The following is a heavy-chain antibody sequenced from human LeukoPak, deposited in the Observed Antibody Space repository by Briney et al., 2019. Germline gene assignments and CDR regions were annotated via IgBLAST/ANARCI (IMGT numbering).Heavy chain of an antibody. Sequence: GASVKVSCKASGYTFTGYYMHWVRQAPGQGLEWMGWINANSGGTNYAQKLQGRVTMTRDTSISTAYMELSRLRSDDTAVYYCARGPLPNWATYYFDYWGQGTLVTVSS. CDR3: ARGPLPNWATYYFDY. D-gene: IGHD7-27*01. CDR1: GYTFTGYY. V-gene: IGHV1-2*02. CDR2: INANSGGT. J-gene: IGHJ4*02.